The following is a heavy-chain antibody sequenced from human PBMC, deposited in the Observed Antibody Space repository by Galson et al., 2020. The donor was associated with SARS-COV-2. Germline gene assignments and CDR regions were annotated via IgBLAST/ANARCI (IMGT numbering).Heavy chain of an antibody. J-gene: IGHJ1*01. CDR2: IKSKTDGGTT. V-gene: IGHV3-15*01. Sequence: GGSLRLSCAASGFTFSNAWMSWVRQAPGKGLEWVGRIKSKTDGGTTDYAAPVKGRFTISRDDSKNTLYLQMNSLKTEDTAVYYCTTVGETGGFPRGYIKYCSGGSCYSLYFQHWGQGTLVTVSS. D-gene: IGHD2-15*01. CDR3: TTVGETGGFPRGYIKYCSGGSCYSLYFQH. CDR1: GFTFSNAW.